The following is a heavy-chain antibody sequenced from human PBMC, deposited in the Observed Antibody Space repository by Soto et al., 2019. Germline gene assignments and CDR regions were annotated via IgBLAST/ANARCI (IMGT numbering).Heavy chain of an antibody. D-gene: IGHD2-21*01. CDR2: ISAYNGNT. Sequence: QIQLVQSGGEVKKPGASVKVSCKSSGYKFISHSITWVRQSPGQGLEWMGRISAYNGNTNYAQKLQGRVNMTTDTSTNTAYMELRSLRADDTAVYYCARGAFCGGVPGCRDMDVLGQGPTVTVSS. V-gene: IGHV1-18*01. CDR1: GYKFISHS. CDR3: ARGAFCGGVPGCRDMDV. J-gene: IGHJ6*02.